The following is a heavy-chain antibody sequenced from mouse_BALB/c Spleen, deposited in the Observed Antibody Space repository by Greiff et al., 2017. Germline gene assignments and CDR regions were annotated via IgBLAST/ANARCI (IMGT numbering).Heavy chain of an antibody. CDR3: TRRPTTAHYFDY. V-gene: IGHV6-6*02. CDR1: GFTFSNYW. J-gene: IGHJ2*01. CDR2: IRLKSNNYAT. Sequence: EVKVEESGGGLVQPGGSMKLSCVASGFTFSNYWMNWVRQSPEKGLEWVAEIRLKSNNYATHYAESVKGRFTISRDDSKSSVYLQMNNLRAEDTGIYYCTRRPTTAHYFDYWGQGTTLTVSS. D-gene: IGHD1-2*01.